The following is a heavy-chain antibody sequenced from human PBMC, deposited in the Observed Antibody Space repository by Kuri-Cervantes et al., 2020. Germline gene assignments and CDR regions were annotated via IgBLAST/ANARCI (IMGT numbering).Heavy chain of an antibody. CDR2: ISSSSSYI. CDR1: GFTFSSYS. Sequence: ETLSLTCAASGFTFSSYSMNWVRQAPGKGLEWVSSISSSSSYIYYADSVKGRFTISRDNAKNSLYLQMNSLRAEDTAVYYCARDPHYCSSTSCYVAFDIWGQGTMVTVSS. V-gene: IGHV3-21*01. D-gene: IGHD2-2*01. CDR3: ARDPHYCSSTSCYVAFDI. J-gene: IGHJ3*02.